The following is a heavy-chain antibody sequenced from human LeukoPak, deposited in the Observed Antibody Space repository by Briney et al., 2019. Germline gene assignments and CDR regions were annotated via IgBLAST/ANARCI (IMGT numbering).Heavy chain of an antibody. CDR2: ISGSGGST. CDR3: AKDPLVGYCSGSSCYSR. D-gene: IGHD2-15*01. J-gene: IGHJ4*02. V-gene: IGHV3-23*01. CDR1: GFTFSSYA. Sequence: GGSLRLSCAASGFTFSSYAMSWVRQAPGKGLEWVSAISGSGGSTYYADSVKGRFTISRDNSKNTLYLQMNSLRAEDTAIYYCAKDPLVGYCSGSSCYSRWGQGTLVTVSS.